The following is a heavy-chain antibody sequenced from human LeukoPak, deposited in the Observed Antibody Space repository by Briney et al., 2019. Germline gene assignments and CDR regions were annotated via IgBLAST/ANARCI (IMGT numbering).Heavy chain of an antibody. J-gene: IGHJ3*02. CDR2: ISYDGSNK. CDR1: GFIFTSNR. CDR3: AREIGALHGRNDAFDI. D-gene: IGHD1-26*01. V-gene: IGHV3-30-3*01. Sequence: GGSLRLSCAASGFIFTSNRMNWVRQAPGKGLEWVAVISYDGSNKYYADSVKGRFTISRDNSKNTLYLQMNSLGAEDTAVYYCAREIGALHGRNDAFDIWGQGTMVTVSS.